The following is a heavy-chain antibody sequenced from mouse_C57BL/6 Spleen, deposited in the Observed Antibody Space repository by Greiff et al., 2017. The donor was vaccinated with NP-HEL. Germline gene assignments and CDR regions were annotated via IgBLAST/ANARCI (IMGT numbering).Heavy chain of an antibody. CDR2: IDPSDSYT. V-gene: IGHV1-69*01. CDR1: GYTFTSYW. CDR3: ARETKVVGRNFDY. Sequence: QVQLQQPGAELVMPGASVKLSCKASGYTFTSYWMHWVKQRPGQGLEWIGEIDPSDSYTNYNQKFKGKSTLTVDKSSSTAYMQLSSLTSEDSAVYYCARETKVVGRNFDYWGQGTTLTVSS. D-gene: IGHD1-1*01. J-gene: IGHJ2*01.